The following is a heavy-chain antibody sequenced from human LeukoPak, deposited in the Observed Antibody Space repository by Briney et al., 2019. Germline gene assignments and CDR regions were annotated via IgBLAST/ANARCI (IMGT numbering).Heavy chain of an antibody. CDR3: ARGAAVTPWYFQH. D-gene: IGHD6-13*01. J-gene: IGHJ1*01. V-gene: IGHV4-30-4*01. CDR1: GGSISSGDYY. CDR2: IYYSGST. Sequence: SQTLSLTCTVSGGSISSGDYYWSWIRQPPGKGLEWIGYIYYSGSTYYNPSLKSRVTISVDTSKNQFSLKLSSVTAADTAVYYCARGAAVTPWYFQHWGQGTLVTVSS.